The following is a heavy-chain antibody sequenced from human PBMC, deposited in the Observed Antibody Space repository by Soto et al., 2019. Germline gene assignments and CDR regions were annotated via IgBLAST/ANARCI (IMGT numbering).Heavy chain of an antibody. J-gene: IGHJ6*02. Sequence: PSETLSLTCAVSGGSISSSNWWSWVRQPPGKGLEWIGEIYHSGSTNYNPSLKSRVTISVDKSKNQLSLKLSSVTAADTAVYYCARLMDFGVVIIGGDYYYGMDVWGQGTTVTVSS. D-gene: IGHD3-3*01. CDR3: ARLMDFGVVIIGGDYYYGMDV. CDR2: IYHSGST. CDR1: GGSISSSNW. V-gene: IGHV4-4*02.